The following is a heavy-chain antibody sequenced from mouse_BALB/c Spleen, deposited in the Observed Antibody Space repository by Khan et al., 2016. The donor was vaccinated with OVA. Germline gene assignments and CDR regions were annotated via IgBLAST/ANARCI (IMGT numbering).Heavy chain of an antibody. CDR1: GFTFSTYA. CDR2: ISSDGDYT. V-gene: IGHV5-9-3*01. CDR3: ARSPYGNFAY. D-gene: IGHD2-1*01. Sequence: EVKLVESGGGLVKPGGSLKLSCAASGFTFSTYAMSWVRQTPEKRLEWVATISSDGDYTYFPDNVTGRFTISRDKAKNTLCLQMTSLRSEDTAMYYCARSPYGNFAYWGQGTLVTVSA. J-gene: IGHJ3*01.